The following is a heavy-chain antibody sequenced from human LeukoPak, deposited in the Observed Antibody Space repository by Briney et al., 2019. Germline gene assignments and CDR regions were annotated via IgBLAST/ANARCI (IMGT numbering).Heavy chain of an antibody. CDR1: GGSISSYY. CDR3: LRYGSANYYNTFDS. D-gene: IGHD3-10*01. Sequence: KPSETLSLTCTVSGGSISSYYWSWIRQPPGRGLEWIGYIYTSGSTNYNPSLKSRVTISVDTSKNQFSLKLSSVTAADTAVYYCLRYGSANYYNTFDSWGPGTLVTVSS. V-gene: IGHV4-4*09. J-gene: IGHJ4*02. CDR2: IYTSGST.